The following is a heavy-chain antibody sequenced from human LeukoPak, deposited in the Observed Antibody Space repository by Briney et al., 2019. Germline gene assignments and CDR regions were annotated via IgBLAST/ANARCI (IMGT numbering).Heavy chain of an antibody. Sequence: SETLSLTCTVSGGSVSSGSYYWSWIRQSPGKGLEWIGFIYYSGTTNYNPSLKSRVTISVDTSKNQFSLKLSSVAAADTAVYYCARLVVPAAMGGFDYWGQGTLVTVSS. J-gene: IGHJ4*02. V-gene: IGHV4-61*01. CDR2: IYYSGTT. D-gene: IGHD2-2*01. CDR1: GGSVSSGSYY. CDR3: ARLVVPAAMGGFDY.